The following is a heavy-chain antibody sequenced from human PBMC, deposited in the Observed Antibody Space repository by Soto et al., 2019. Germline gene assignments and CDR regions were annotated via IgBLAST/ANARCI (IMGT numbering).Heavy chain of an antibody. Sequence: ASVEVSCKASGDSFTSYAMHWVRQAPGQRLEWMGWINAGNGNTKYSQKFQGRVTITRDTSASTAYMELSSLRSEDTAVYYCARDLGGWPDYWGQGPLVTVSS. CDR1: GDSFTSYA. V-gene: IGHV1-3*01. J-gene: IGHJ4*02. CDR3: ARDLGGWPDY. D-gene: IGHD2-15*01. CDR2: INAGNGNT.